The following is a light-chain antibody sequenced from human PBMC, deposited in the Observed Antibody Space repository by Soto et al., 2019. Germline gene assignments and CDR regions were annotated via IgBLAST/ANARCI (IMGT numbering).Light chain of an antibody. CDR3: QQRNNWPRDIT. Sequence: EIVLTQSPVTLSLSPGDRATLSCRASHTVSTYLAWYPQKPGQAPRLLLYDASNRATGIPARFSGSGSGTDFTLTINSLEPEDFAVYYCQQRNNWPRDITFGQGTRLDIK. J-gene: IGKJ5*01. CDR1: HTVSTY. CDR2: DAS. V-gene: IGKV3-11*01.